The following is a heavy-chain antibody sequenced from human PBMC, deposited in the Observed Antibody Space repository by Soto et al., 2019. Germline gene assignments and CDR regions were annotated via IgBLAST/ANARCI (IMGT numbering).Heavy chain of an antibody. Sequence: GGSLRLSCAASGFTFDDYAMHWVRQAPGKGLEWVSGISWNSGSIGYADSVKGRFTISRDNAKNSLYLQMNSLRAEDTALYYCAKDIEGITGTITRDYWGQGTLVTVSS. CDR3: AKDIEGITGTITRDY. D-gene: IGHD1-7*01. V-gene: IGHV3-9*01. CDR2: ISWNSGSI. CDR1: GFTFDDYA. J-gene: IGHJ4*02.